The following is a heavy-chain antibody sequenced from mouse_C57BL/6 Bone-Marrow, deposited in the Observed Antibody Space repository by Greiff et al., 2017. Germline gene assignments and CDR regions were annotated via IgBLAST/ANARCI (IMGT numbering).Heavy chain of an antibody. CDR2: IYPGDGDT. J-gene: IGHJ2*01. CDR1: GYAFSSSW. Sequence: QVQLQQSGPELVKPGASVKISCKASGYAFSSSWMNWVKQRPGKGLEWIGRIYPGDGDTNYNGKFKGKDTLTADKSSSTAYMQLSSLTSEDSAVYFCARWYYGSSPYYFDYWGQGTTLTVSS. D-gene: IGHD1-1*01. V-gene: IGHV1-82*01. CDR3: ARWYYGSSPYYFDY.